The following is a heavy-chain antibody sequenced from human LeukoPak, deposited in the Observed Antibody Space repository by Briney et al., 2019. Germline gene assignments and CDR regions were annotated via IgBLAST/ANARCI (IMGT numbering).Heavy chain of an antibody. J-gene: IGHJ4*02. Sequence: SETLSLTCTVSGGSISSYYWSWIRQHARKGLEWIGRIYTSGSTNYNPSLKSRVTMSVDTSKNQFSLKLSSVTAADTAVYYCARVRGSGSYYIDYWGQGTLVTVSS. V-gene: IGHV4-4*07. D-gene: IGHD3-10*01. CDR2: IYTSGST. CDR1: GGSISSYY. CDR3: ARVRGSGSYYIDY.